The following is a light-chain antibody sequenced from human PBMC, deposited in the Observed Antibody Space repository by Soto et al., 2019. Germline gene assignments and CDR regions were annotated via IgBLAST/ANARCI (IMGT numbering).Light chain of an antibody. V-gene: IGKV3-20*01. CDR2: GTS. CDR1: QNISRS. CDR3: QQYGSSRT. J-gene: IGKJ1*01. Sequence: EISMTQSPESLSLSPGEGATLSCRASQNISRSLAWYQQKPGQGPSLLIYGTSTRATGIPDRFSGSGSGTDFTLTISRLEPEDFAVYYCQQYGSSRTFGQGTKVDIK.